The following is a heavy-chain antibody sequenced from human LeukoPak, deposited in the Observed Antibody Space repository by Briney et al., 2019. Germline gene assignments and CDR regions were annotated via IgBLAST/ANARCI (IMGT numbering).Heavy chain of an antibody. CDR3: ASRKLGNDY. V-gene: IGHV4-59*02. Sequence: PSETLSLTCTVSGGSVTDYYWSWIRQSPGKGLEWIGYIYYTGTSYNPSLKSRVTISADTSKNQFSLKLISVTAADTAVYYCASRKLGNDYWGQGTLVTVSS. D-gene: IGHD7-27*01. J-gene: IGHJ4*02. CDR1: GGSVTDYY. CDR2: IYYTGT.